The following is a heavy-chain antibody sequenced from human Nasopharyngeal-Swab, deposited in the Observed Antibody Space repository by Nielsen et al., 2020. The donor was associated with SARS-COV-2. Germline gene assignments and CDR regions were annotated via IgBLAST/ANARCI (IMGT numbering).Heavy chain of an antibody. Sequence: GESLKISCAASGFTFSSYNLNLVRQAPGKGLEWVSSISSSSNYIYYADSVKGRFTISRDNAENSLLLQMSSLKAEDPAVYYCARARFYYDSSALDFWGQGTLVTVSS. CDR3: ARARFYYDSSALDF. V-gene: IGHV3-21*01. D-gene: IGHD3-22*01. CDR1: GFTFSSYN. J-gene: IGHJ4*02. CDR2: ISSSSNYI.